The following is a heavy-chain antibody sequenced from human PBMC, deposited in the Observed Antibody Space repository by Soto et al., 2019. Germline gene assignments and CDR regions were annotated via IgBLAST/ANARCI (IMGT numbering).Heavy chain of an antibody. CDR1: GGPFSSGGYY. Sequence: QVQLQESGPGLVKPSQTLSLTCTVSGGPFSSGGYYWSWIRQEPGKGLEWIGYIYQNGDTSYNPSLKSRVTISADTSKTQISLKLSSVTAADTAVYYCARGDSTVSSVFDYWGQGMLVTVSS. D-gene: IGHD4-17*01. CDR2: IYQNGDT. CDR3: ARGDSTVSSVFDY. J-gene: IGHJ4*02. V-gene: IGHV4-31*03.